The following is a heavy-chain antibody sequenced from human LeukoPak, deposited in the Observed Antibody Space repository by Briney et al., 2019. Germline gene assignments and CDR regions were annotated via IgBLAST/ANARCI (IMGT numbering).Heavy chain of an antibody. Sequence: PGGSLRLSCAASGFTFNTYSMSWVRQAPGKGLEWVSIISRASESIFYAASVKGRFTISRDNAKNSLYLQMNGLRAEDTAVYYCARGATDVTRWFDPWGQGTRVTVSS. D-gene: IGHD1-1*01. J-gene: IGHJ5*02. V-gene: IGHV3-21*01. CDR1: GFTFNTYS. CDR3: ARGATDVTRWFDP. CDR2: ISRASESI.